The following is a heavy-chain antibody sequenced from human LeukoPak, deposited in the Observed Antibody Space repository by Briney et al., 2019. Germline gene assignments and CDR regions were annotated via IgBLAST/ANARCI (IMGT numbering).Heavy chain of an antibody. V-gene: IGHV3-30*02. D-gene: IGHD4-17*01. CDR2: VRYDGSDK. CDR1: GFTFSTYG. Sequence: PGGSLRLSCAASGFTFSTYGMHWVRQAPGKGLEWVAFVRYDGSDKYYVDSVKGRFTISRDNSRNTLYLQMNSLRAGDTAVCYCAKGAGYGDLGYFYYMDVWGKGTTVTVSS. CDR3: AKGAGYGDLGYFYYMDV. J-gene: IGHJ6*03.